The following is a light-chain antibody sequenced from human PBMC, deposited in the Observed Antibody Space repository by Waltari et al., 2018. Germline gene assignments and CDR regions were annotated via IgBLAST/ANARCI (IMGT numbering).Light chain of an antibody. CDR2: DDT. CDR3: QVWDHGSDGGV. Sequence: SYVLTQPPSVSVAPGQTAKITCGGRDIAFKNVHWYQQKPGQAPVLVVYDDTDRPSGIPERFSGSNSRNTATLTISRVEAGDEADYYCQVWDHGSDGGVFGGGTELIV. J-gene: IGLJ3*02. V-gene: IGLV3-21*02. CDR1: DIAFKN.